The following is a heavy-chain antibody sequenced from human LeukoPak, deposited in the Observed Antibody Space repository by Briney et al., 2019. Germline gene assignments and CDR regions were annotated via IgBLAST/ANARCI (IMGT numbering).Heavy chain of an antibody. D-gene: IGHD1-26*01. CDR3: ARHSSVGASRDWFDP. J-gene: IGHJ5*02. V-gene: IGHV5-51*01. Sequence: GESLKISCKGSGYSFTSYWIGWVRQMPGKGLEWMGIIYPGDSDTRYSPSFQGQVTILADKSISTAYLQWSSLKASDTAMYYCARHSSVGASRDWFDPWGQGTLVTVSS. CDR2: IYPGDSDT. CDR1: GYSFTSYW.